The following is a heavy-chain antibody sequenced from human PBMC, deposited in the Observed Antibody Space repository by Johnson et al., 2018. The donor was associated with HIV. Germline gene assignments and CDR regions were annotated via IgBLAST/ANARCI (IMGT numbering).Heavy chain of an antibody. Sequence: VQLVESGGGLVQPGGSLRLSCAASGFTVSRNYISWVRQAPGKGLEWVSVIYSGGSTHYADSVKGRFTISRDNSTNTLYLQMNSLRSGDTAVYYCARGWELLTPAFDIWGQGTMVTVSS. CDR1: GFTVSRNY. D-gene: IGHD1-26*01. CDR2: IYSGGST. J-gene: IGHJ3*02. V-gene: IGHV3-66*01. CDR3: ARGWELLTPAFDI.